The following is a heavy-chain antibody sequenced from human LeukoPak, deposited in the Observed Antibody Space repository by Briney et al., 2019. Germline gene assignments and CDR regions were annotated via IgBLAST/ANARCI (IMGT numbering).Heavy chain of an antibody. D-gene: IGHD6-6*01. CDR1: GFTFSSYW. V-gene: IGHV3-74*01. CDR2: ISTDGSST. CDR3: VREYSSSSGRAFDI. Sequence: GGSLRLSCAASGFTFSSYWMHWVRQAPGKGLVWVSRISTDGSSTNSADSVKGRLTISRDNAKNTLYLQMDSLRAEDTAVYYCVREYSSSSGRAFDIWGQGTMVTVSP. J-gene: IGHJ3*02.